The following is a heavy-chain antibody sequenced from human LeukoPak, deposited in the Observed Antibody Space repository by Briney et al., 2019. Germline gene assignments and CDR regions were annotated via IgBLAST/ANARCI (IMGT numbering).Heavy chain of an antibody. V-gene: IGHV4-34*01. CDR2: VNHYGSP. CDR1: GASFNTYY. CDR3: VHSNGWSKGVY. J-gene: IGHJ4*02. Sequence: PSETLSLTCAVYGASFNTYYWTWIRQPPGKGLEWIGEVNHYGSPKYNPSLKSRVAISVDMSKNQFSLRLNSVTAADTALYYCVHSNGWSKGVYWGQRPLVTVSP. D-gene: IGHD6-19*01.